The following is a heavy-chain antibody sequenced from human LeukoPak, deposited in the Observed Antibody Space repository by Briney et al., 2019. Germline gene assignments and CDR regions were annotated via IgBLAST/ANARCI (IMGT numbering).Heavy chain of an antibody. D-gene: IGHD6-19*01. Sequence: SETLSLTCSVSGGSISSYYWNWFRQPPGKGLVWIWYFHHSWSTNYNPSFINRVTISVDTSKHQFSLQLSSVTAADTAVYYCARGISSFSGGWLRPPSGVAFAYWGLGTLVAVSS. V-gene: IGHV4-59*01. CDR1: GGSISSYY. J-gene: IGHJ4*02. CDR2: FHHSWST. CDR3: ARGISSFSGGWLRPPSGVAFAY.